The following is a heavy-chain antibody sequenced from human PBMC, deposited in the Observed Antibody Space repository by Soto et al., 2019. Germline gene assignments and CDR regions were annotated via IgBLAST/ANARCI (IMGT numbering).Heavy chain of an antibody. D-gene: IGHD4-4*01. CDR1: GFTFSSYA. J-gene: IGHJ2*01. CDR3: ARPMWRNDYNRRYFDL. Sequence: QVQLVESGGGVVQPGRSLRLSCAASGFTFSSYAMHWVRQAPGKGLEWVAVISYDGSNKYYADSVKGRFTISRANSKTTLFLQMSSRRAADTAGYSWARPMWRNDYNRRYFDLWGRGTLVTVSS. V-gene: IGHV3-30-3*01. CDR2: ISYDGSNK.